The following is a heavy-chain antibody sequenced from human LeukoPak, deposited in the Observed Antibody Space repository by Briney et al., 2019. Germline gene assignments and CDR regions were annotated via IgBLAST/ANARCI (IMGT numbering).Heavy chain of an antibody. CDR2: INTDGSST. J-gene: IGHJ4*02. CDR3: ARERKYDSTFDY. D-gene: IGHD1-1*01. Sequence: GGSLRLSCAASGFTFSSYWMHWVRQAPGKGLVWVSRINTDGSSTNYADSVKGRFTISRDNAKNMLYLQMNSLRAEDTAVYFCARERKYDSTFDYWGQGTLVTVSP. CDR1: GFTFSSYW. V-gene: IGHV3-74*01.